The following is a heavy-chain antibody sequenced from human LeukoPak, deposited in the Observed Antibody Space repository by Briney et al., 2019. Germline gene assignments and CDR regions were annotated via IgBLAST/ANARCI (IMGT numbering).Heavy chain of an antibody. D-gene: IGHD6-19*01. CDR3: ARDNHRMIAVTGPDAFDI. CDR2: MNPNSGNT. Sequence: GASVKVSCKASGYTFTSYDINWVRQATGQGLEWMGWMNPNSGNTGYAQKFQGGVTITRNTSISTAYMELSSLRSEDTAVYYCARDNHRMIAVTGPDAFDIWGQGTMVTVSS. J-gene: IGHJ3*02. CDR1: GYTFTSYD. V-gene: IGHV1-8*03.